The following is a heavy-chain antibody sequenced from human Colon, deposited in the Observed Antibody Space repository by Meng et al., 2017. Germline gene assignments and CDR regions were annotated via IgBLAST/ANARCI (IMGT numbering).Heavy chain of an antibody. CDR1: GYTFTSYG. J-gene: IGHJ4*02. D-gene: IGHD1-26*01. Sequence: QVQAVQSGAEVKKPGAAVKGSCKASGYTFTSYGINWVRQATGQGLEWMGWMNPNSGNTGYAQKFQGRVTMTRNTAISTAYMELSRLRSEDTAVYYCARVEVGITSGDYWGQGTLVPSPQ. CDR3: ARVEVGITSGDY. CDR2: MNPNSGNT. V-gene: IGHV1-8*02.